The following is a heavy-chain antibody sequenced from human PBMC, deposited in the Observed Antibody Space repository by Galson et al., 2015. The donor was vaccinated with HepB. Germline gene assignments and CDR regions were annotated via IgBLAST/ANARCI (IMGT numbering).Heavy chain of an antibody. J-gene: IGHJ2*01. Sequence: SVKVSCKASGYTFTSYDINCVRQATGQGLEWMGWMNPNSGNTGYAQKFQGRVTMTRNTSISTAYMELSSLRSEDTAVYYCARVAGEYWYFDLWGRGTLVTVSS. CDR1: GYTFTSYD. D-gene: IGHD7-27*01. CDR2: MNPNSGNT. CDR3: ARVAGEYWYFDL. V-gene: IGHV1-8*01.